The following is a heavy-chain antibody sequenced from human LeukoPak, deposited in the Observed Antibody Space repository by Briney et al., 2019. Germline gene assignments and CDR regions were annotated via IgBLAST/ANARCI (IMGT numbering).Heavy chain of an antibody. V-gene: IGHV3-11*01. CDR1: GVSISSSNSY. J-gene: IGHJ4*02. CDR2: ISSSGSTI. D-gene: IGHD4-17*01. Sequence: LSLTCTVSGVSISSSNSYWGWIRQAPGKGLEWVSYISSSGSTIYYADSVKGRFTISRDNAKNSLYLQMNSLRAEDTAVYYCARDDYGDYWGGQGTLVTVSS. CDR3: ARDDYGDYW.